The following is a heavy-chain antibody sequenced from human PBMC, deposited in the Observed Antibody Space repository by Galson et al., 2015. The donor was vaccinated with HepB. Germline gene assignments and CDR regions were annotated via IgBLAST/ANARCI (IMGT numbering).Heavy chain of an antibody. D-gene: IGHD5-18*01. CDR3: ARDRREYSFGGVPDY. CDR2: ISYDGSNK. CDR1: GFTFSSYV. Sequence: SLRLSCAASGFTFSSYVIHWVRQAPGKGLEWVTFISYDGSNKYYADSVKGRFTISRDNSKNTLYLQMNSLRAEDTAVYYCARDRREYSFGGVPDYWGQGTLVTVSS. J-gene: IGHJ4*02. V-gene: IGHV3-30*04.